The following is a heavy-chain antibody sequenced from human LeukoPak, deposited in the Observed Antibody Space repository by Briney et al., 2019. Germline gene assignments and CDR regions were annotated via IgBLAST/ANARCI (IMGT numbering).Heavy chain of an antibody. J-gene: IGHJ2*01. CDR1: GYSLTKLS. CDR3: ATSGNCSGGSCDFNWYFDL. Sequence: ASMKVSCKVSGYSLTKLSMHWVRQAPGKGLEWMGGFDPEDDDTINAQKFQGRVTMTEDSSTDTAYMELSSMRSEDTAVYYCATSGNCSGGSCDFNWYFDLWGRGTLVTVSS. D-gene: IGHD2-15*01. V-gene: IGHV1-24*01. CDR2: FDPEDDDT.